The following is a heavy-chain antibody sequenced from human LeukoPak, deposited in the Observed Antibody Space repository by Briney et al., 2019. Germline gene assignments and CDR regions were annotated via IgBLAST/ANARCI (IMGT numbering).Heavy chain of an antibody. CDR1: GYTFTSYG. V-gene: IGHV1-18*01. J-gene: IGHJ3*02. Sequence: ASVKVSCKASGYTFTSYGISWVRQAPGQGLEWMGWISAYNGNTNYAQKLQGRVTMTTDTSTSTAYMELSSLRSEDTAIYYCATDSGNHSGHAFDIWGQGTRVIVSS. CDR3: ATDSGNHSGHAFDI. D-gene: IGHD5-12*01. CDR2: ISAYNGNT.